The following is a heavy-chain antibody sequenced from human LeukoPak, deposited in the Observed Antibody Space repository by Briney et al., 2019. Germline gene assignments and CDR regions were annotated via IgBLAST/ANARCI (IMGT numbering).Heavy chain of an antibody. J-gene: IGHJ4*02. CDR1: EFTFSNYA. CDR2: ISGRGDRT. Sequence: GGSLRLSCAASEFTFSNYAMAWVRQAPGRGLEWLSAISGRGDRTYYADSVKGRFTVSRDNSKNTLYLQVNSLRAEDSAIYYCAKERPDYGAPLDSWGQGTLVTVSS. CDR3: AKERPDYGAPLDS. D-gene: IGHD4-17*01. V-gene: IGHV3-23*01.